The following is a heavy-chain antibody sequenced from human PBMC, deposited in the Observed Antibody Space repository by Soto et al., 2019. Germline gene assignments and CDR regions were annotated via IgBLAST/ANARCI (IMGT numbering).Heavy chain of an antibody. V-gene: IGHV4-34*01. CDR3: ARARGGYCSGGSCFPFGY. CDR1: GGSFSGYY. Sequence: SETLSLTCAVYGGSFSGYYWSWIRQPPGKGLEWIGEINHSGSTNYNPSLKSRVTISVDTSKNQFSLKLSSVTAADTAVYYCARARGGYCSGGSCFPFGYWGQGTLVTVSS. J-gene: IGHJ4*02. D-gene: IGHD2-15*01. CDR2: INHSGST.